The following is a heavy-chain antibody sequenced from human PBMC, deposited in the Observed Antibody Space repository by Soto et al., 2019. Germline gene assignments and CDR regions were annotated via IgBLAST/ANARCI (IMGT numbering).Heavy chain of an antibody. CDR3: ARGHSTDCSNGVCSFFYNHEMDV. Sequence: QVQLVQSGAEVKKPGASVRVSCKASGYSFTDYHIHWVRQAPRQGLEWLGRINPKSGGTSTAQKVQGWVTMTRHRSISTVYIELTRLRSDDTAVYFCARGHSTDCSNGVCSFFYNHEMDVWGQGTTVTVSS. CDR1: GYSFTDYH. V-gene: IGHV1-2*04. CDR2: INPKSGGT. D-gene: IGHD2-8*01. J-gene: IGHJ6*02.